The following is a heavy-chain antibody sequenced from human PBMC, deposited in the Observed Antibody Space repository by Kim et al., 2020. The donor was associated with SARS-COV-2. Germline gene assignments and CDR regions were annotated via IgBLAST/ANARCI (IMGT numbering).Heavy chain of an antibody. CDR3: ASLSTGLVWDKFDY. J-gene: IGHJ4*02. D-gene: IGHD3-16*01. V-gene: IGHV3-74*01. Sequence: GGSLRLSCVASGFTFSSYWMHWVRQAPGKGLVWVSRVNSDGSSTSYADSVKGRFTISRNNARNTLKLQMNSLRAEDTDVYYCASLSTGLVWDKFDYWGQGTLVTVSS. CDR2: VNSDGSST. CDR1: GFTFSSYW.